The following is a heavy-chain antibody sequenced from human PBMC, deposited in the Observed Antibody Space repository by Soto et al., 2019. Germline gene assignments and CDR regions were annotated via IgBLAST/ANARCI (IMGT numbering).Heavy chain of an antibody. CDR2: IYYSGST. D-gene: IGHD2-8*01. CDR3: ARGGGYCTPPSCAIDS. Sequence: PSETLSLTCTVSGGSISSYYWSWIRQPPGKGLEWIGYIYYSGSTNYNPSLKSRLTILVYTSKNEFSLKLNSVPAADTAVYYCARGGGYCTPPSCAIDSWGRGTPVTVS. J-gene: IGHJ4*02. CDR1: GGSISSYY. V-gene: IGHV4-59*01.